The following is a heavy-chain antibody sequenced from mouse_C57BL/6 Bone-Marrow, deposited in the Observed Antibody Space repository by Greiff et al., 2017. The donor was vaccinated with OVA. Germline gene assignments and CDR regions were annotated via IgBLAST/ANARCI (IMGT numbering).Heavy chain of an antibody. J-gene: IGHJ4*01. Sequence: EVMLVESGGGLVKPGASLTLSCAASGFTFSDYGMHWVRQAPEQGLEWVAYISSGSGTTYYADTVKGRFTISRDNATNTLFLQMTSLGSEDTAMYYCARPAMDYWGQGTSVTVSS. CDR2: ISSGSGTT. V-gene: IGHV5-17*01. CDR1: GFTFSDYG. CDR3: ARPAMDY.